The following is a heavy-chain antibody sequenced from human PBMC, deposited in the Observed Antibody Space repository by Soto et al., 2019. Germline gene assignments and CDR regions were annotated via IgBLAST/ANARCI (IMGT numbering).Heavy chain of an antibody. CDR2: RKQDGSER. CDR1: GFIFSSYW. V-gene: IGHV3-7*03. CDR3: ARGIGVDV. D-gene: IGHD3-10*01. J-gene: IGHJ6*02. Sequence: GGSLSLSCATSGFIFSSYWMSWVRKAPGTGLEWVANRKQDGSERYYLDSVKGRFTTTRDNAKESQYLQMNSSRAEATAVEYCARGIGVDVWGQGTTVTVSS.